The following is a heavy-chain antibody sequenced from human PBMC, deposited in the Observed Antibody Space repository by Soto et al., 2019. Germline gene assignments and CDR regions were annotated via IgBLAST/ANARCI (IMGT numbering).Heavy chain of an antibody. J-gene: IGHJ4*02. V-gene: IGHV4-39*07. CDR2: IYYSGST. CDR3: ASLLKVQLERSPRPPPFVFDY. D-gene: IGHD1-1*01. Sequence: TSETLSLTCTVSGGSISSSSYYWGWIRQPPGKGLEWIGSIYYSGSTYYNPSLKSRVTISVDTSKNQFSLKLSSVTAADTAVYYCASLLKVQLERSPRPPPFVFDYWGQGTLVTVSS. CDR1: GGSISSSSYY.